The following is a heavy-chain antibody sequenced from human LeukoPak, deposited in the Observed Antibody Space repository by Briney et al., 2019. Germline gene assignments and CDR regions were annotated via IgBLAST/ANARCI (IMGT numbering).Heavy chain of an antibody. V-gene: IGHV3-21*01. J-gene: IGHJ1*01. CDR2: ISGGSNYI. CDR1: GFIFSTYS. CDR3: ARDFGDSSEYFQH. Sequence: GGSLRLSCAASGFIFSTYSMNWVRQSPGKGLEWVSSISGGSNYIYYADSVKGQFTISRDNAKNSLLLQMNSLRAEDTAVYYCARDFGDSSEYFQHWGQGTLVTVSS. D-gene: IGHD6-13*01.